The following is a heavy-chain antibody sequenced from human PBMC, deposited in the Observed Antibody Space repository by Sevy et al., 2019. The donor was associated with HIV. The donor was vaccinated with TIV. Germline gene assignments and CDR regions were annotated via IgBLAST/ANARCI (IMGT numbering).Heavy chain of an antibody. D-gene: IGHD3-3*01. Sequence: SETLSLTCDVSGFSISNNFYWDWIRQPPGKGLEWIGSICHSGTTYYSPSLNGRVTISVDMSNNQFALRLTSVTAADTAVYYCARARRPETNYFCMDVWGKGTTVTVSS. J-gene: IGHJ6*03. CDR3: ARARRPETNYFCMDV. V-gene: IGHV4-38-2*01. CDR1: GFSISNNFY. CDR2: ICHSGTT.